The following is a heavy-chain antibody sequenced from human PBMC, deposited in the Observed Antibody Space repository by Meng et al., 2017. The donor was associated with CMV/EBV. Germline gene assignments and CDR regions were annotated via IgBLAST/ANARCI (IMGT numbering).Heavy chain of an antibody. Sequence: GESLKISCAASGFTFSSYAMSWVRQAPGKGLEWVSAISGSGGSTYYADSVKGRFTISRDNAKNSLYLQMNSLRAEDTAVYYCARVAFLPPYCGGDCSAHYYFDYWGQGTLVTVSS. CDR1: GFTFSSYA. CDR2: ISGSGGST. V-gene: IGHV3-23*01. D-gene: IGHD2-21*01. CDR3: ARVAFLPPYCGGDCSAHYYFDY. J-gene: IGHJ4*02.